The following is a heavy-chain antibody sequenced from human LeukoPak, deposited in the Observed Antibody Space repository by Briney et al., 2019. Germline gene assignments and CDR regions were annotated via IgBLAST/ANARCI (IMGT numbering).Heavy chain of an antibody. J-gene: IGHJ3*02. CDR2: ISAYNGNT. Sequence: ASVKVSCKASGYTFTSYGISWVRQAPGRGLEWMGWISAYNGNTNYAQKLQGRVTMTTDTSTSTAYMELRSLRSDDTAAYYCARSASITDAFDIWGQGTMVTVSS. V-gene: IGHV1-18*01. CDR1: GYTFTSYG. CDR3: ARSASITDAFDI. D-gene: IGHD3-10*01.